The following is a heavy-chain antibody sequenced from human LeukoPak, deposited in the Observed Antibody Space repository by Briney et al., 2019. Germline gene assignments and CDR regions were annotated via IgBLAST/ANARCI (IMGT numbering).Heavy chain of an antibody. Sequence: SETLSLTCTVSGYSISSGYYWGWIRQPPGKGLEWIGSIYHSGSTYYNPSLKSRVTISVDTSKNQFSLKLSSVTAADTSGYYCARTKLGMGVDYWGQGTLVTVSS. CDR2: IYHSGST. CDR3: ARTKLGMGVDY. V-gene: IGHV4-38-2*02. J-gene: IGHJ4*02. CDR1: GYSISSGYY. D-gene: IGHD7-27*01.